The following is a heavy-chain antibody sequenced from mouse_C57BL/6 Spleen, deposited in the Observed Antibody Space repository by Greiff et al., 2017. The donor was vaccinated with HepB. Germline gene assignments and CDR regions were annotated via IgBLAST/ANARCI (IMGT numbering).Heavy chain of an antibody. Sequence: QVQLQQPGAELVKPGASVKMSCKASGYTFTSYWITWVKQRPGQGLEWIGDIYPGSGSTNYNEKFKSKATLTVDTSSSTAYMQLSSLTSEDSAVYYCARFRGYDEYFDVWGTGTTVTVSS. CDR1: GYTFTSYW. J-gene: IGHJ1*03. CDR2: IYPGSGST. D-gene: IGHD2-2*01. CDR3: ARFRGYDEYFDV. V-gene: IGHV1-55*01.